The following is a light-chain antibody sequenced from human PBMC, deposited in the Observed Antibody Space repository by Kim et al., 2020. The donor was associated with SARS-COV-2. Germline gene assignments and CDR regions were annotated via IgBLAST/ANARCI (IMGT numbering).Light chain of an antibody. Sequence: PASIPCISSQSRVSSDGNTYLAWFQQRPGQSPRRLVYQVSKRDSGVPDRFSGSGSGTDFTLRISRVEAEDLGIYYCMQSTHWPLTFGGGTKVDIK. CDR3: MQSTHWPLT. CDR2: QVS. J-gene: IGKJ4*01. CDR1: QSRVSSDGNTY. V-gene: IGKV2-30*01.